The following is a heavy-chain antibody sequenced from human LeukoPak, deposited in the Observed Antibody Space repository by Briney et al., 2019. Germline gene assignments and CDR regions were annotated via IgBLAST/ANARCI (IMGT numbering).Heavy chain of an antibody. J-gene: IGHJ4*02. D-gene: IGHD1-26*01. CDR1: GFTFSSYA. CDR2: ITDSGSTI. CDR3: AGEWELLVPAY. Sequence: GGSLRLSCAASGFTFSSYAMSWVRQAPGKGLEWVSYITDSGSTIYYADSVKGRFTVSRDNAKNSLYLQMNSLRAEDTAVYYCAGEWELLVPAYWGQGTLVTVSS. V-gene: IGHV3-48*04.